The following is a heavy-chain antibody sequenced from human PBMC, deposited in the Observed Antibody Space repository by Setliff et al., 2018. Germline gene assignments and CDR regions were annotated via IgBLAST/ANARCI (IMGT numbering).Heavy chain of an antibody. D-gene: IGHD6-19*01. V-gene: IGHV1-18*01. Sequence: ASVKVSCKASGYSFTSFGITWVRQAPGQGLEWMGWVSTYNGDTNYAQKFRGRVTMTTDISTSTVYMELRTLRSDDTAVYYCARRPIALAGYRKGAFDIWAKGQWSPSPQ. CDR2: VSTYNGDT. CDR3: ARRPIALAGYRKGAFDI. CDR1: GYSFTSFG. J-gene: IGHJ3*02.